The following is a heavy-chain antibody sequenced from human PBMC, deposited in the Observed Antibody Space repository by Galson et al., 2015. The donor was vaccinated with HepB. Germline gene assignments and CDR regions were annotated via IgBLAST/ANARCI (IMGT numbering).Heavy chain of an antibody. CDR2: IKSKSDGGKT. J-gene: IGHJ4*02. D-gene: IGHD3-10*01. V-gene: IGHV3-15*01. Sequence: SLRLSCAASGFTFSDTCMSWVRQAPGKGLEWVGRIKSKSDGGKTDDSAPVKVRFTISNADSKNTLYLQMNSLKTEDTAIYYGTTFGAGYWGQGTLVTVSP. CDR1: GFTFSDTC. CDR3: TTFGAGY.